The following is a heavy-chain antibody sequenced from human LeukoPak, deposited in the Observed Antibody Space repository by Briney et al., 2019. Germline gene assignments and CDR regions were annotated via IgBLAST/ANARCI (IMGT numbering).Heavy chain of an antibody. J-gene: IGHJ3*02. CDR3: ARDDQHLDTMTAFDI. D-gene: IGHD3-22*01. CDR2: IIPIFGTA. Sequence: SVKVSCKASGGTFSNYAISWVRQAPGQGLEWMGRIIPIFGTANYAQKFQGRVTITTDESTSTAYMELSSLRSEDTAVYYCARDDQHLDTMTAFDIWGQGTMVTVSS. V-gene: IGHV1-69*05. CDR1: GGTFSNYA.